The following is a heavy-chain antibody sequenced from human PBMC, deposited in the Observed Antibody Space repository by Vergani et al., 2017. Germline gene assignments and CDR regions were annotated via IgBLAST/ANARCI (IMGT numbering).Heavy chain of an antibody. CDR2: INQSGST. CDR3: ARHISVVRPSSMTAFDY. J-gene: IGHJ4*02. V-gene: IGHV4-34*01. D-gene: IGHD2-21*01. Sequence: QVQLQQWGAGLLKPSETLSLTCAVYGGSFSGYYWSWIRQPPGKGLEWIGEINQSGSTNYNPSLKSRVTISVDTSKNQFSLKLSSVTAADTAVYYCARHISVVRPSSMTAFDYWGQGTLVTVSS. CDR1: GGSFSGYY.